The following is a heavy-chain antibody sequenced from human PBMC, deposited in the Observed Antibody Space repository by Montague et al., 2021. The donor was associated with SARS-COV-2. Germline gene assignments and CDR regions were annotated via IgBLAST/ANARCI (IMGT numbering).Heavy chain of an antibody. CDR1: GFTFRSYT. D-gene: IGHD2-15*01. V-gene: IGHV3-21*01. CDR2: ISSSSSSI. J-gene: IGHJ4*02. CDR3: VRGGACSGGKCNGGARD. Sequence: SLRVSCAASGFTFRSYTMNWVRQSPGMGLEWVSFISSSSSSIYYADSLKGRFTISRDNAKNSLYLQMNSLRVEDTAVYYCVRGGACSGGKCNGGARDWGQGTLVTVSS.